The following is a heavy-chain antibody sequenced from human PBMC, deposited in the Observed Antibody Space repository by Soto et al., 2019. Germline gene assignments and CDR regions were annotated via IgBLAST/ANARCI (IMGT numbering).Heavy chain of an antibody. CDR2: ISYDGSNK. V-gene: IGHV3-30-3*01. D-gene: IGHD4-17*01. Sequence: GGSLRLSCAASGFTFSSYAMHWVRQAPGKGLEWVAVISYDGSNKYYADSVKGRFTISRDNSKNTLYLQMNSLRAEDTAVYYCARDFAKSTVRTDWGNWFDPWGQGTLVTVSS. CDR1: GFTFSSYA. CDR3: ARDFAKSTVRTDWGNWFDP. J-gene: IGHJ5*02.